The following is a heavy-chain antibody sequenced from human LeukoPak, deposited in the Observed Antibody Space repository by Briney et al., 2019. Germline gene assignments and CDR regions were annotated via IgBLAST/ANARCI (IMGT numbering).Heavy chain of an antibody. CDR2: ISAYNGNT. D-gene: IGHD3-10*01. Sequence: ASVKVSCKASGYTFTSYGISWVRQAPGQGLEWMGWISAYNGNTNYAQKLQGRVTMTTDTSTSTAYMELSSLRSEDTAVYYCARGLNMVRGVIINDYWGQGTLVTVSS. CDR1: GYTFTSYG. CDR3: ARGLNMVRGVIINDY. J-gene: IGHJ4*02. V-gene: IGHV1-18*01.